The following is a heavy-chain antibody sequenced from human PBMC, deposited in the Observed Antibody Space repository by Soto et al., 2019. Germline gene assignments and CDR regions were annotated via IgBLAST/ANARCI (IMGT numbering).Heavy chain of an antibody. D-gene: IGHD3-3*01. Sequence: QITLKESGPTLVKPTQTLTLTCTFSGFSLSTSGVGVGWIRQPPGKALEWLALIYWNDDKRYSPSLKSRLTLTKDTSKNQVVLTMTNMDPVDTATYYCAHSPYYDFWSGDFDYWGQGTLVTVSS. V-gene: IGHV2-5*01. CDR1: GFSLSTSGVG. CDR3: AHSPYYDFWSGDFDY. J-gene: IGHJ4*02. CDR2: IYWNDDK.